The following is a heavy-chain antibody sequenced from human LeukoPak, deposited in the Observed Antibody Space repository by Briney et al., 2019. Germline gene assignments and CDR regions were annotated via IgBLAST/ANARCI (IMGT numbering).Heavy chain of an antibody. CDR2: ISAYNGNT. J-gene: IGHJ5*02. CDR3: ATDTIFGAPGNP. Sequence: GASVKVSCKASGYTFTTYGISWVRQAPGQGLEWMGWISAYNGNTNYAQKLQGRVTMTTDTSTSTAYMELRSLRSEDTAVYYCATDTIFGAPGNPWGQGTLVTVSS. V-gene: IGHV1-18*01. D-gene: IGHD3-3*01. CDR1: GYTFTTYG.